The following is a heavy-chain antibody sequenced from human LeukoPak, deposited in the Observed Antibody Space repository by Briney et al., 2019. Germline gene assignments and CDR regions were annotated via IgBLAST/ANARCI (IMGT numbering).Heavy chain of an antibody. CDR3: ARNTEGGHDFAQTPYYFDC. CDR2: LSGSGGST. Sequence: GGSLRLSCAASGFTFSSYAMSWVRQAPGKGLEWVSILSGSGGSTYYADSVKGRFTISRDNSKNTLYLQMNSLRAEDTALYFCARNTEGGHDFAQTPYYFDCWGQGTLVTVSS. CDR1: GFTFSSYA. D-gene: IGHD3-3*01. V-gene: IGHV3-23*01. J-gene: IGHJ4*02.